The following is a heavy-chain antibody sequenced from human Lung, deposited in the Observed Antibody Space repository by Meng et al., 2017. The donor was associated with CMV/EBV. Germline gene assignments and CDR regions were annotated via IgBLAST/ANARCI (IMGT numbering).Heavy chain of an antibody. Sequence: GGSXRLSCAASGFTFTTFWMTWVRQAPGKGLEWVANIKEDGSGQWYVDSVKGRFTISRDNAKKSVYLQMNSLRAEDTAVYYCVRYANSQYGMDVWGQGTTVTVSS. V-gene: IGHV3-7*01. CDR2: IKEDGSGQ. J-gene: IGHJ6*02. CDR3: VRYANSQYGMDV. CDR1: GFTFTTFW. D-gene: IGHD2-21*01.